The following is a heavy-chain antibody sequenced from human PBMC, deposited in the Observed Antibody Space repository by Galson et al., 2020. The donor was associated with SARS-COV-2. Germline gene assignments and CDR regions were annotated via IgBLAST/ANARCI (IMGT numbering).Heavy chain of an antibody. CDR1: GFTFSRYW. J-gene: IGHJ4*02. CDR2: INSDGSDA. CDR3: VRDNYGVDY. D-gene: IGHD4-17*01. V-gene: IGHV3-74*01. Sequence: GGSLRLSCEASGFTFSRYWMQWVRQAPGKGLVWVAHINSDGSDATYADSVRGRFTISRDNPKNTLYLQMNSLRAEDTAMYYCVRDNYGVDYWGQATLVTVSS.